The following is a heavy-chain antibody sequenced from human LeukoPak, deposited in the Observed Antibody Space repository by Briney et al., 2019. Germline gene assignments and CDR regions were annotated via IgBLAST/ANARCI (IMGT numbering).Heavy chain of an antibody. CDR1: GGSISSSSYY. CDR2: IYYSGST. CDR3: VRGPYGSGISNWFDP. D-gene: IGHD3-10*01. Sequence: SETLSPTCTVSGGSISSSSYYWGWIRQPPGKGLEWIGSIYYSGSTYYNPSLKSRVTISVDTSKNQFSLKLTSVTAADTAVYYCVRGPYGSGISNWFDPWGQGTLVIVSS. V-gene: IGHV4-39*07. J-gene: IGHJ5*02.